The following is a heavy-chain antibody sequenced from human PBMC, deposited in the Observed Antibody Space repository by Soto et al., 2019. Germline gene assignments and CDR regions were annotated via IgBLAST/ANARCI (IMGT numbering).Heavy chain of an antibody. Sequence: GGSLRLSCAASGFTFSSYWMSWVRQAPGKGLEWVANIKQDGSEKYYVDSVKGRFTISRDNAENSLYLQMNSLRAEDTAVYYCARDQGDYHLYIGPFYYYGMDVWGQGTTVTVSS. J-gene: IGHJ6*02. CDR2: IKQDGSEK. D-gene: IGHD4-17*01. CDR3: ARDQGDYHLYIGPFYYYGMDV. V-gene: IGHV3-7*03. CDR1: GFTFSSYW.